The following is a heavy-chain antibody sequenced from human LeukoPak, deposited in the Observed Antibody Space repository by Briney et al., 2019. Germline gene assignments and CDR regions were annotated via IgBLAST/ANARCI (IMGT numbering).Heavy chain of an antibody. CDR1: GFAVSSNY. J-gene: IGHJ6*03. D-gene: IGHD4-17*01. CDR2: IYSGGTT. V-gene: IGHV3-53*01. Sequence: GGSLRPSCAASGFAVSSNYMSWVRQAPGKGLEWVSVIYSGGTTYYADHVRGRFTISRDNSKNTLYLQMNSLRAEDTAVYYCARYGDYDYYYMDVWGKGTTVTVSS. CDR3: ARYGDYDYYYMDV.